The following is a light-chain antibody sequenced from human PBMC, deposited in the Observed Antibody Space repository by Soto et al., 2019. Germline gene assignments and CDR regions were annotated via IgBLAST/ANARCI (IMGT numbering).Light chain of an antibody. Sequence: EIVMTQSPVTLSVSPGERVTLSCRASQSVSSNLAWYQQKPGQAPSLLIYGAFTRATGIPARFSGTGSGTGFTLTISSLQSEDFALYYCQQYNDWPLTFGQGTKVDIK. V-gene: IGKV3-15*01. CDR2: GAF. J-gene: IGKJ1*01. CDR3: QQYNDWPLT. CDR1: QSVSSN.